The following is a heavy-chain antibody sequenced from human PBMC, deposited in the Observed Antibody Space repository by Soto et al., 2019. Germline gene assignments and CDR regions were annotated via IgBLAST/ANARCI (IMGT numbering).Heavy chain of an antibody. CDR1: GYTFTSYT. V-gene: IGHV1-3*01. D-gene: IGHD1-26*01. CDR2: INPGNGNT. Sequence: ASVTVSCKASGYTFTSYTRHWVRQAPGQRLEWMGWINPGNGNTKYSQKFQGRVTITRDTSATTAYMELSSLTSEDTAMYYCARGVTGGTDWFDPWGQGTLVTVS. J-gene: IGHJ5*02. CDR3: ARGVTGGTDWFDP.